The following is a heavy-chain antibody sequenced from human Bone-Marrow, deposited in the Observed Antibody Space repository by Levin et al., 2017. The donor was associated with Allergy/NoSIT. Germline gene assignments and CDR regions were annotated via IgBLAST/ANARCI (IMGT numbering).Heavy chain of an antibody. CDR1: GFTFSDYY. CDR3: ARQRGGDGGDGWFPSLDASDI. D-gene: IGHD2-21*02. Sequence: AGGSLRLSCEASGFTFSDYYVTWSRQAPGKGLEWVSFISSGSRFTNYADSVKGRFTISRDNAKNSVFLQMDSLKAEDTAVYYCARQRGGDGGDGWFPSLDASDIWGQGTMVAVSS. CDR2: ISSGSRFT. J-gene: IGHJ3*02. V-gene: IGHV3-11*03.